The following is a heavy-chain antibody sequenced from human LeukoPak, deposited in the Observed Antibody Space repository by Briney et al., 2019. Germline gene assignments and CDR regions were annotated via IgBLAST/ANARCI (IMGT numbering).Heavy chain of an antibody. CDR2: IYSGGST. CDR3: ARGRFSKSSNCFDP. V-gene: IGHV3-66*01. Sequence: PGGSLRLSCAASGFTVSSNYMSWVRQAPGKGLEWVSVIYSGGSTYYADSVKGRFTISRDNSKNTLYLQMNSLRAEDTAVYYCARGRFSKSSNCFDPWGQGTLVTVSS. D-gene: IGHD3-16*01. CDR1: GFTVSSNY. J-gene: IGHJ5*02.